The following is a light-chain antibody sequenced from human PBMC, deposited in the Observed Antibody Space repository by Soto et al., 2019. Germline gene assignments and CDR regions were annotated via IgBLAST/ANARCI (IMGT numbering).Light chain of an antibody. Sequence: QSALTQPASVSGSPGQSITISCNETSSDVGGYNFVSWYQQHPGKAPKLMLYNVYDRPSGISHRFSGSRSGNTASLTISGLQAEDEAHYYCNSYTSSSTLVFGGGTKLTVL. CDR1: SSDVGGYNF. CDR3: NSYTSSSTLV. V-gene: IGLV2-14*03. CDR2: NVY. J-gene: IGLJ2*01.